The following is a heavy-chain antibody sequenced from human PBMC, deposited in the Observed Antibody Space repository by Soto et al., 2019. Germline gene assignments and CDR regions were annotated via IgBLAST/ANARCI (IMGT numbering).Heavy chain of an antibody. V-gene: IGHV5-51*01. J-gene: IGHJ3*02. Sequence: GESLKISCKGSGYSFTSYWIGWVRQMPGKGLEWMGIIYPGDSDTRYSPSFQGQVTISADKSISTAYLQWSSLKASDTAMYYCDTARITMIVVAGDAFDIWGQGTMVTVSS. D-gene: IGHD3-22*01. CDR1: GYSFTSYW. CDR3: DTARITMIVVAGDAFDI. CDR2: IYPGDSDT.